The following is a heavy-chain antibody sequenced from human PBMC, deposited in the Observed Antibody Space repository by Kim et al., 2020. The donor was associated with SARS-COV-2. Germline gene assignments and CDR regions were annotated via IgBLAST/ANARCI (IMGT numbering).Heavy chain of an antibody. CDR1: GFTFSSFD. CDR2: ITSTAGTI. Sequence: GGSLRLSCAASGFTFSSFDMNWVRQAPGKGLEWVSYITSTAGTIYYADSVKGRFTISRDNAKNSLYLQMNSLRAEDTAVYYCARDPQRRDGYNSNYWGQG. V-gene: IGHV3-48*03. J-gene: IGHJ4*02. D-gene: IGHD5-12*01. CDR3: ARDPQRRDGYNSNY.